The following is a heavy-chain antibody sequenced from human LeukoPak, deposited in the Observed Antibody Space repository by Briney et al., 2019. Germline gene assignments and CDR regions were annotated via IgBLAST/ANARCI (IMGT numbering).Heavy chain of an antibody. V-gene: IGHV3-30*03. CDR1: GFTFSTYG. CDR2: IASDGKTT. J-gene: IGHJ4*02. CDR3: ARVADFWSGYWGYDY. Sequence: GRSLRLSCAASGFTFSTYGTHWVRQAPGKGLEWVAVIASDGKTTYYADSVKGRFTISRDNAKNSVYLQMNSLRAEDTAVYYCARVADFWSGYWGYDYWGQGTLVTVSS. D-gene: IGHD3-3*01.